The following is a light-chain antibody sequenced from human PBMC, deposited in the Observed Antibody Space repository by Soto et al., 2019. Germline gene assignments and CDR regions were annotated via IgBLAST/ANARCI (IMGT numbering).Light chain of an antibody. J-gene: IGKJ4*02. CDR2: AAS. CDR1: HSISTD. V-gene: IGKV1-39*01. Sequence: IQMTQSPSSLSSSVGDRDTIPGRSSHSISTDLNLYQQKSGKAPKLLMFAASTLESGVPSRFRGGGSGTDFTLIINSLQTEDSAIYYRQQSHNIPSTFGRGTKVDIK. CDR3: QQSHNIPST.